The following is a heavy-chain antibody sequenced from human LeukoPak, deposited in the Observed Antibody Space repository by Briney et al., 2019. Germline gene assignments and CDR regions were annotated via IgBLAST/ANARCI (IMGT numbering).Heavy chain of an antibody. J-gene: IGHJ4*02. CDR3: ARGDTAMDEFDY. CDR2: INAGNGNT. V-gene: IGHV1-3*01. CDR1: GYTFTIYD. D-gene: IGHD5-18*01. Sequence: GASVRVSCKASGYTFTIYDINWVRQAPGQRLEWMGWINAGNGNTKYSQKFQGRVTITRDTSASTAYMELSSLRSEDTAVYYCARGDTAMDEFDYWGQGTLVTVSS.